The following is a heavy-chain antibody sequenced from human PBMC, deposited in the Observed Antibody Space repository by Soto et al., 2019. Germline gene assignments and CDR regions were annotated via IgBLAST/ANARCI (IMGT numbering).Heavy chain of an antibody. CDR3: ARGTFRWPISMIRRHPFTLDF. CDR1: GYTFTSYD. V-gene: IGHV1-8*01. CDR2: MNPNSGNT. Sequence: ASVKVSCKASGYTFTSYDINWVRQATGQGLEWMGWMNPNSGNTGYAQKFQGRVTMTRNTSISTAYMELSSLRSEDTAVYYCARGTFRWPISMIRRHPFTLDFWGQALLVTVFS. J-gene: IGHJ4*02. D-gene: IGHD3-16*01.